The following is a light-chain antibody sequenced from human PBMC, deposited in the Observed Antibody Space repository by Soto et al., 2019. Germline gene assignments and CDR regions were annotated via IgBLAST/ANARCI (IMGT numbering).Light chain of an antibody. J-gene: IGLJ1*01. Sequence: QCVLTRPASVSGAPGRGVTISCTGSSSNIGAGYDVHWYQQLPGTAPKLLIYGNSNRPSGVPDRFSGSKSGTSASLAITGLQAEDEADYYCQSYDSSLSGYVFGTGTKVTVL. V-gene: IGLV1-40*01. CDR1: SSNIGAGYD. CDR3: QSYDSSLSGYV. CDR2: GNS.